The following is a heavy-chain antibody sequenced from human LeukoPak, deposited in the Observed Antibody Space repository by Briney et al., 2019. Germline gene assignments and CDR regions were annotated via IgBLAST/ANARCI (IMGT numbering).Heavy chain of an antibody. J-gene: IGHJ4*02. CDR2: FDPEDGET. CDR1: GYTLTELS. Sequence: ASVKVSCKVSGYTLTELSMHWVRQAPGKGLEWRGGFDPEDGETIYAQKFQGRVTMTEDASTDTAYMELSSLRSEDTAVYYCATDLIAVAGTLLFDYWAREPWSPSPQ. V-gene: IGHV1-24*01. CDR3: ATDLIAVAGTLLFDY. D-gene: IGHD6-19*01.